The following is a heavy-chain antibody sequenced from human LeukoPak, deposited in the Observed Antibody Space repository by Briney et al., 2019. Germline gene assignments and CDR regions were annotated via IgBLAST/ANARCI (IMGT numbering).Heavy chain of an antibody. D-gene: IGHD4-23*01. CDR2: IYHSGST. Sequence: SETLSLTCAVSGGSISSSNWWSWVRQPPGKGLEWIGEIYHSGSTNYNPSLKSRVTISVDKSKNQFSLKLSSVTAADTAVYYCARAQPHYGGNYKDYWGQGTLVTVSS. CDR3: ARAQPHYGGNYKDY. V-gene: IGHV4-4*02. J-gene: IGHJ4*02. CDR1: GGSISSSNW.